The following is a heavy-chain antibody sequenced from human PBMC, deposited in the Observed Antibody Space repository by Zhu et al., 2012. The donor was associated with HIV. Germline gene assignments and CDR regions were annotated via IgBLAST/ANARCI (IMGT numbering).Heavy chain of an antibody. V-gene: IGHV4-30-4*08. CDR2: IYYSGSA. Sequence: QVQLQESGPGLVKPSQTLSLTCNVSGGSISSTNHLWSWIRQPPGKGLEWIGYIYYSGSAYYNPSLKSRVIISVDTSKNQFSLKLSSVTATDTAVYYCAREVITAIDSDGFDLWAKGQWSRLF. CDR3: AREVITAIDSDGFDL. D-gene: IGHD6-13*01. CDR1: GGSISSTNHL. J-gene: IGHJ3*01.